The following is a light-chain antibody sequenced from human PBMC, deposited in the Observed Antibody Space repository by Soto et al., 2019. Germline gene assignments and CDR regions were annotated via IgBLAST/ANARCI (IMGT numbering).Light chain of an antibody. CDR1: QGIGNY. CDR3: QRYNTASFT. Sequence: DIQMTQSPSSLSASVGDRVTITCRASQGIGNYLAWYQQRPGQVPKLLINAASTLEPGVPSRFSGSGSGTDFTLTISSLQPEDVATYYWQRYNTASFTFGPGTKVDIK. V-gene: IGKV1-27*01. J-gene: IGKJ3*01. CDR2: AAS.